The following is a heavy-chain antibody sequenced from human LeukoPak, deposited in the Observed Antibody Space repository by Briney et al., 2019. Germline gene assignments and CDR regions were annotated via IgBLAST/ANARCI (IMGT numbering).Heavy chain of an antibody. D-gene: IGHD6-6*01. CDR3: ARDPYSSSSS. CDR2: IYTSGST. CDR1: GGSISSGSYY. V-gene: IGHV4-61*02. Sequence: PSETLSLTCTVSGGSISSGSYYWSWIRQPAGKGLEWIGRIYTSGSTNYNPSLKSRVTISVDTSKNQFPLKLSSVTAADTAVYYCARDPYSSSSSWGQGTLVTVSS. J-gene: IGHJ5*02.